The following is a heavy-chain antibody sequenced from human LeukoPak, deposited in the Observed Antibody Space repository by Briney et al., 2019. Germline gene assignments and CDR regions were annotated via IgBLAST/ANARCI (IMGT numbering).Heavy chain of an antibody. V-gene: IGHV3-30*02. D-gene: IGHD3-3*01. CDR3: ARAFAYYDFWSGYYPHHDAFDI. CDR1: GFTFSSYG. J-gene: IGHJ3*02. Sequence: GGSLRLSCAASGFTFSSYGMHWVRQAPGKGLEWVAFIRYDGSNKYYADSVKGRFTISRDNSKNTLYLQMNSLRAEDTAVYYCARAFAYYDFWSGYYPHHDAFDIWGQGTMVTVSS. CDR2: IRYDGSNK.